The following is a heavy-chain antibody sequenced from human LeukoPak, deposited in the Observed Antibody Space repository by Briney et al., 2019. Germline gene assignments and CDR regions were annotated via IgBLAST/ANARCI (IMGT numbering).Heavy chain of an antibody. Sequence: GGSLRLSCAASGFTFSSYAMSWVRQAPGKGLEWVSGISVAGTTYYADSVKGRFTISRDNSKNTLYVQMNSLRAEDTAVYYCAKDLESISTRPVDYWGQGTLVTVSS. CDR2: ISVAGTT. V-gene: IGHV3-23*01. CDR3: AKDLESISTRPVDY. J-gene: IGHJ4*02. D-gene: IGHD6-6*01. CDR1: GFTFSSYA.